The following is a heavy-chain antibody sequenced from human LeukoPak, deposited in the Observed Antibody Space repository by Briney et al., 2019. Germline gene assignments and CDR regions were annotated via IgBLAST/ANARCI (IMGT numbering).Heavy chain of an antibody. CDR3: AKALRGYYYYNGMDV. Sequence: GGSLRLSCAASGFTFDEYAMYWVRQAPGKGLEWVSGIRWNGGSIGHADSVKGRFTISRDNAKNSLYLQMNSLRAEDTALYYCAKALRGYYYYNGMDVWGQGITVTVSS. D-gene: IGHD6-13*01. V-gene: IGHV3-9*01. J-gene: IGHJ6*02. CDR1: GFTFDEYA. CDR2: IRWNGGSI.